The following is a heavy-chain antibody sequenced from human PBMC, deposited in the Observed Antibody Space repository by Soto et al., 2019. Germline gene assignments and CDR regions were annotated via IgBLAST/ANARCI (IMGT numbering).Heavy chain of an antibody. V-gene: IGHV5-51*01. CDR3: ARRASYNWNHNYHTPDNYFDY. J-gene: IGHJ4*02. CDR1: GYSFTSYW. CDR2: IYPGDSDT. Sequence: GESLKISCKGSGYSFTSYWIGWVRQMPGKGLEWMGIIYPGDSDTRYSPSFQGQVTISADKSISTAYLQWSSLKASDTAMYYCARRASYNWNHNYHTPDNYFDYWGQGTLVTVSS. D-gene: IGHD1-20*01.